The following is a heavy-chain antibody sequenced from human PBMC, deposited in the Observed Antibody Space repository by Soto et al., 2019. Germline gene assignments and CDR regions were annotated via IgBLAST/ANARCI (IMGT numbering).Heavy chain of an antibody. J-gene: IGHJ4*02. CDR2: INHSGST. Sequence: SETLSLTCAVYGGSFSGYYWSWIRQPPGKGLEWIGEINHSGSTNYNPSLKSRVTMSVDTSKNQFSLNLTSVTAADTAIYYCARANWYSEYWGQGTLVTVSS. V-gene: IGHV4-34*01. CDR3: ARANWYSEY. D-gene: IGHD7-27*01. CDR1: GGSFSGYY.